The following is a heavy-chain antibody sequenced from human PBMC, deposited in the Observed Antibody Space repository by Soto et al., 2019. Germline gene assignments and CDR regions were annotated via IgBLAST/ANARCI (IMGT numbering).Heavy chain of an antibody. J-gene: IGHJ6*01. V-gene: IGHV1-18*04. CDR2: ISAYNGNT. CDR3: AREIGYSYGQSGYYYGMDV. D-gene: IGHD5-18*01. Sequence: WASEKVSCKASGYTFTSYGISWVRQAPGQGLEWMGWISAYNGNTNYAQKLQGRVTMTTDTSTSTAYMELRSLRSDDTAVYYCAREIGYSYGQSGYYYGMDVWGQGTTVTVSS. CDR1: GYTFTSYG.